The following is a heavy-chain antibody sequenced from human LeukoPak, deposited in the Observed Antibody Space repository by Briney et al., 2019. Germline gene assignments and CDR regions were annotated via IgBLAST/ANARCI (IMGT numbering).Heavy chain of an antibody. CDR1: GFTFSSYA. V-gene: IGHV3-30-3*01. Sequence: GGSLRLSCAASGFTFSSYAMYWVRQAPGKGLEWVAVISYDGSNKYYADSVKGRFTISRDNSKNTLYLQMNSLRAEDTAVYYCAKDRGGYSGYGFDYWGQGTLVTVSS. CDR2: ISYDGSNK. J-gene: IGHJ4*02. CDR3: AKDRGGYSGYGFDY. D-gene: IGHD5-12*01.